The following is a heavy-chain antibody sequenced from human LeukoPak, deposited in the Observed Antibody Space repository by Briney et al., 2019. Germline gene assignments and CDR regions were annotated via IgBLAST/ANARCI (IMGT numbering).Heavy chain of an antibody. CDR2: IYYSGST. CDR1: GGSISSYY. Sequence: KPSETLSLTCTVSGGSISSYYWSWIRQPPGKGLEWIGYIYYSGSTNYNPSLKSRVTISVDTSKNQFSLKLSSVTAADTAVYYCARSTYYYDSTYIDAFDIWGQGTMVTVSS. D-gene: IGHD3-22*01. J-gene: IGHJ3*02. V-gene: IGHV4-59*01. CDR3: ARSTYYYDSTYIDAFDI.